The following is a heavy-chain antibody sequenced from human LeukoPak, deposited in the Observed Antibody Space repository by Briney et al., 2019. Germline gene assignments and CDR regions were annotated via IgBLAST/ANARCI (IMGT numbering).Heavy chain of an antibody. Sequence: NPSQTLSLTCTVSGGSISSGGYYWSWIRQHPGKGLEWIGYIYYSGSTYYNPSLKSRVTISVDTSKNQFSLKLSSVTAADMAVYYCARGLTAMADYWGQGTLVTVSS. D-gene: IGHD5-18*01. J-gene: IGHJ4*02. CDR2: IYYSGST. V-gene: IGHV4-31*03. CDR3: ARGLTAMADY. CDR1: GGSISSGGYY.